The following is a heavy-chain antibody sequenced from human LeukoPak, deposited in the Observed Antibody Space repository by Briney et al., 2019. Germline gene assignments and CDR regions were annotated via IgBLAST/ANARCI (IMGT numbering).Heavy chain of an antibody. V-gene: IGHV1-8*01. J-gene: IGHJ4*02. CDR1: GYTFTSYD. CDR2: MNPSSGDT. CDR3: SRSVRNGHIDY. D-gene: IGHD2-21*01. Sequence: GASVKVSCKASGYTFTSYDINWVRQATGQGLEYMGWMNPSSGDTGYAQKFQGRVATTRSTSISTAYMELSSLRFEDTAVYYCSRSVRNGHIDYWGQGTLVTVSS.